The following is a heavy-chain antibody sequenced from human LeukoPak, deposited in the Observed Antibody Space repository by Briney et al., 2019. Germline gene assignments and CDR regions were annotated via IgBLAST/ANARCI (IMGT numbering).Heavy chain of an antibody. CDR2: ISNTGNTI. CDR1: ESAFSSYE. V-gene: IGHV3-48*03. J-gene: IGHJ4*02. Sequence: GGSLRLSCTTYESAFSSYEMNWIRQAPGKGLEWVSYISNTGNTIYYTDSVKGRFTISRDNAKNSLYLQMNSLRDEDTALYYCAGRLGSGWRYWGQGTPVTVSS. D-gene: IGHD6-19*01. CDR3: AGRLGSGWRY.